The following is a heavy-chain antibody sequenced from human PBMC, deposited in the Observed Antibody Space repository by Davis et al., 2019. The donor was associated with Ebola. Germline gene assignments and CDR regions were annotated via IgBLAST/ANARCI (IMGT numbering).Heavy chain of an antibody. D-gene: IGHD2-15*01. V-gene: IGHV3-53*01. J-gene: IGHJ4*02. Sequence: GESLKIPCAASGFPVRRNYMSWVRQAPGKGLEWVSVIYSGGSTYYADSVKGRFTISRDNSKNTLYLQMNSLRAEDTAVYYCARVVCSGGSCYSDYSGQGTLVTVSS. CDR1: GFPVRRNY. CDR3: ARVVCSGGSCYSDY. CDR2: IYSGGST.